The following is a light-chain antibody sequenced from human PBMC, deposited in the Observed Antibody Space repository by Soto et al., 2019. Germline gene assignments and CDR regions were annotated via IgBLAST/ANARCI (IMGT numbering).Light chain of an antibody. J-gene: IGKJ1*01. Sequence: DIQMTQSPSTLSASVGDRGTITCRASQSISRWSAWYQQKPGKAPKLLIYKTSSLESGVPSRFSGSGSGTEFTLTISSLQPDDFATYYCQQYNTYSPWTFGQGTKVEIK. V-gene: IGKV1-5*03. CDR2: KTS. CDR3: QQYNTYSPWT. CDR1: QSISRW.